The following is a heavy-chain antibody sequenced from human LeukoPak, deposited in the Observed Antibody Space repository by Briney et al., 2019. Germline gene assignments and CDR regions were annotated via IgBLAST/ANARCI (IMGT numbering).Heavy chain of an antibody. V-gene: IGHV4-59*01. CDR2: IYYSGST. CDR1: GGSISSYY. CDR3: ARARIAVAGYWFDP. J-gene: IGHJ5*02. Sequence: PSETLSLTCTVSGGSISSYYWSWIRQPPGKGLERIGYIYYSGSTNYNPSLKSRVTISVDTSKNQFSLKLSSVTAADTAVYYCARARIAVAGYWFDPWGQGTLVTVSS. D-gene: IGHD6-19*01.